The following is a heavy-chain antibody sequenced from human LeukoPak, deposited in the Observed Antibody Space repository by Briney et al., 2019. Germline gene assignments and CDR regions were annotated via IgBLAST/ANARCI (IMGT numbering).Heavy chain of an antibody. J-gene: IGHJ6*02. CDR1: GYTFTSYD. Sequence: ASVKVSCKASGYTFTSYDINWVRQAPGQGLEWMGWMNPNSGNTGYAQKFQGRVTVTRNTSISTAYMELSSLRSEDTAVYYCARGRWGGWGLYYYYYGMDVWGQGTTVTVSS. CDR2: MNPNSGNT. D-gene: IGHD1-26*01. V-gene: IGHV1-8*01. CDR3: ARGRWGGWGLYYYYYGMDV.